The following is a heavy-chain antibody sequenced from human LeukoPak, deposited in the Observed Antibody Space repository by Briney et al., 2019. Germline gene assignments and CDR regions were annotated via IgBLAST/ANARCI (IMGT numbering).Heavy chain of an antibody. J-gene: IGHJ4*02. V-gene: IGHV3-48*03. Sequence: PGGSLRLSCAASGFTFSSYEMNWVRQAPGKGLEWVSYISSSGSTIYYADSVKGRFTISRDNAKNSLYLQMNSLRAEDTAVYYCARLSYRYSGSYGGGDYWGQGTLVTVSS. CDR2: ISSSGSTI. CDR3: ARLSYRYSGSYGGGDY. CDR1: GFTFSSYE. D-gene: IGHD1-26*01.